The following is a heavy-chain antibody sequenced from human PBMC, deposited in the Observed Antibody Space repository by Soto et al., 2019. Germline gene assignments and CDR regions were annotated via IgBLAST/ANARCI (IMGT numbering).Heavy chain of an antibody. CDR1: GFTCSSYS. Sequence: GSLRRSGTASGFTCSSYSMNWVRQAPGKGLEWVSSISSSSSYIYYADSVKVRFTISRDNAKNSLYLQMNSLRAEDKAVYYCARDQQYFDYWGQGTLVTVYS. V-gene: IGHV3-21*01. CDR3: ARDQQYFDY. J-gene: IGHJ4*02. CDR2: ISSSSSYI. D-gene: IGHD6-13*01.